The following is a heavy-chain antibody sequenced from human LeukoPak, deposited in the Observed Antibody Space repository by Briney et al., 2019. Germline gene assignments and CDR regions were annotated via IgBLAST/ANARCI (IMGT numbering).Heavy chain of an antibody. CDR1: GGTFSSYA. V-gene: IGHV1-69*13. J-gene: IGHJ4*02. D-gene: IGHD1-26*01. Sequence: SVKVSCTASGGTFSSYAISWVRQAPGQGLEWMGGIIPIFGTANYAQKFQGRVTITADESTSTAYMELSSLRSEDTAVYYCARSGSYSYYFDYWGQGALVTVSS. CDR3: ARSGSYSYYFDY. CDR2: IIPIFGTA.